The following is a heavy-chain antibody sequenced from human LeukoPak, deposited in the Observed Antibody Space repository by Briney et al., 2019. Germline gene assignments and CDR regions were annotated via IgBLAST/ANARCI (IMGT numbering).Heavy chain of an antibody. J-gene: IGHJ5*02. CDR3: ARGPMTTVDWFDP. CDR1: GGSISSYY. Sequence: SETLSLTCTVSGGSISSYYWSWIRQPPGKGLEWIGYIYYSGSTNYNPSLKSRVTISVDTSKNQFSLKLSSVTAADTAVYYCARGPMTTVDWFDPWGQGTLVTVSS. V-gene: IGHV4-59*01. CDR2: IYYSGST. D-gene: IGHD4-11*01.